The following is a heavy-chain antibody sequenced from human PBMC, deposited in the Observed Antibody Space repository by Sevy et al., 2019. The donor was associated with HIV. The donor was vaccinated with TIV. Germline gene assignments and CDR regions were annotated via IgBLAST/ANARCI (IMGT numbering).Heavy chain of an antibody. J-gene: IGHJ5*02. Sequence: SGCLRLSCAASGFSFSSHYMHWIRQAPGQGLVRVSRINTDGQLTTFAESVKGRVTISRDNARNTVSLQLNSLRGEDTALYYCGRGTRGVVLSWGQGTLVTVSS. CDR1: GFSFSSHY. CDR2: INTDGQLT. V-gene: IGHV3-74*03. D-gene: IGHD3-10*01. CDR3: GRGTRGVVLS.